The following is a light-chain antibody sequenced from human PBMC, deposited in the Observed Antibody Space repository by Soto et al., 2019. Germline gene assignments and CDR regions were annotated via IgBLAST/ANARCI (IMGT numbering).Light chain of an antibody. CDR1: SSDIGGYNY. J-gene: IGLJ3*02. CDR2: DVT. V-gene: IGLV2-14*01. Sequence: QSALTQPASVSGSPGQSITISCTGTSSDIGGYNYVSWYQQHPGKAPKLIIYDVTNRPSGVSNRFSGSKSGNTASLTISGLQAEDEADYYCSSYTGSSTVVFGGGTKVTVL. CDR3: SSYTGSSTVV.